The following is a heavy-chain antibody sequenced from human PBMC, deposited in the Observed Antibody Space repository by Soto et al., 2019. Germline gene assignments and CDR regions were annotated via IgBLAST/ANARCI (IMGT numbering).Heavy chain of an antibody. CDR1: GFTFSSYG. Sequence: GGSLRLSCAASGFTFSSYGMHWVRQAPGKGLEWVAVISYDGSNKYYADSVKGRFTISRDNSKNTLYLQMNSLRAEDTAVYYCAKVASIAVAAHFDYWGQGTLVTVSS. J-gene: IGHJ4*02. V-gene: IGHV3-30*18. CDR2: ISYDGSNK. D-gene: IGHD6-19*01. CDR3: AKVASIAVAAHFDY.